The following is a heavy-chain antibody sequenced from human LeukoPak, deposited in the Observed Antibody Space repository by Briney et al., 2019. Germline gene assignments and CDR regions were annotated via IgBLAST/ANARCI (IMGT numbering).Heavy chain of an antibody. J-gene: IGHJ3*01. V-gene: IGHV4-59*12. D-gene: IGHD4-17*01. CDR1: GGSIRSYF. CDR3: ARDYFDYGDYVGSWAFDF. Sequence: SETLSHTCTVSGGSIRSYFWNWIRQPPGKGLEWIGYIYYSGSTNYNPSLKSRVTMSLDTSKNQFSLKLGSVTAADTAVYYCARDYFDYGDYVGSWAFDFWGQGTMVTVSS. CDR2: IYYSGST.